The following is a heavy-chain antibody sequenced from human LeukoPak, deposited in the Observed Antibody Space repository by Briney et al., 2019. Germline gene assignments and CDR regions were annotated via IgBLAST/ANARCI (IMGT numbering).Heavy chain of an antibody. J-gene: IGHJ6*03. Sequence: GGSLRLSCVAPGFTFSSYSMNWVRQAPGKGLEWVSYISSSSSNIDYADSVKGRFTISRDNAKNSLYLQMNSLRAEDTAVYFCARAGRFGESFRDYYYYIDVWGKGTTVTVSS. D-gene: IGHD3-10*01. V-gene: IGHV3-48*01. CDR3: ARAGRFGESFRDYYYYIDV. CDR1: GFTFSSYS. CDR2: ISSSSSNI.